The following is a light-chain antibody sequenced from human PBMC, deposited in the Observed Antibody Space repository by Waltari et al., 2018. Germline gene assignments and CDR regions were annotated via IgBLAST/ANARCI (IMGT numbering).Light chain of an antibody. CDR1: QGIGTS. J-gene: IGKJ1*01. Sequence: CQASQGIGTSLVWYQQKPGQAPRLLIYDVSRKATGIPDRFSGSGYGTDFSLTISRLEPEDFAVYYCQKYERLPATFGQGTTVEIK. CDR3: QKYERLPAT. V-gene: IGKV3-20*01. CDR2: DVS.